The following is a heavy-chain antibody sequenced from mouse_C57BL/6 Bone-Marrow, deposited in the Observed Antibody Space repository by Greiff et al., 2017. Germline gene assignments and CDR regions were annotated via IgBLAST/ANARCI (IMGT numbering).Heavy chain of an antibody. D-gene: IGHD1-1*01. CDR2: ISSGSSTI. V-gene: IGHV5-17*01. CDR1: GFTFSDYG. Sequence: EVQVVQSGGGLVKPGGSLKLSCAASGFTFSDYGMHWVRQAPEKGLEWVAYISSGSSTIYYADTVKGRFTISRDNAKNTLFLQMTSLRSEDTAMYYCARRDYGSFLYDYAMDYWGQGTSVTVSS. CDR3: ARRDYGSFLYDYAMDY. J-gene: IGHJ4*01.